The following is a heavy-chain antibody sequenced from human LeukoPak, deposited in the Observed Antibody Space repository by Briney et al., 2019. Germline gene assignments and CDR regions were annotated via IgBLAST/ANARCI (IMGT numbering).Heavy chain of an antibody. CDR2: IIPILGIA. CDR3: ARDRGGQLLYIHYGMDV. Sequence: GASVKVSCKASGGTFSSYAISWVRQAPGQGLEWMGRIIPILGIANYAQKFQGRVTITADKSTSTAYMELSSLRSEDTAVYYCARDRGGQLLYIHYGMDVWGQGTTVTVSS. CDR1: GGTFSSYA. V-gene: IGHV1-69*04. J-gene: IGHJ6*02. D-gene: IGHD2-2*02.